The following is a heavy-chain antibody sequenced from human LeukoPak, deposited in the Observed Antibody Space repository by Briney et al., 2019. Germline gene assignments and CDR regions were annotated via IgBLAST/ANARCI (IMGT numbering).Heavy chain of an antibody. V-gene: IGHV3-30-3*01. CDR2: ISYDGSNK. CDR3: ARDVSGYCSSTSCYNTFDY. CDR1: GFTFSSYA. J-gene: IGHJ4*02. Sequence: GGSLRLSCAASGFTFSSYAMHWVRQAPGKGLEWVAVISYDGSNKYYADSVKGRFTISRDNSKNTLYLQMNSLRAEDTAVYYCARDVSGYCSSTSCYNTFDYWSQGTLVTVSS. D-gene: IGHD2-2*02.